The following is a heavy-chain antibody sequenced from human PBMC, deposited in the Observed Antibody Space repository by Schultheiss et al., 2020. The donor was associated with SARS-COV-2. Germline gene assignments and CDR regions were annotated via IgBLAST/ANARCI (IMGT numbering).Heavy chain of an antibody. CDR2: INHSGST. CDR1: GGSISSSSYY. J-gene: IGHJ3*02. V-gene: IGHV4-39*07. Sequence: SQTLSLTCTVSGGSISSSSYYWGWIRQPPGKGLEWIGEINHSGSTNYNPSLKSRVTISVDTSKNQFSLKLSSVTAADTAVYYCARGKDIVATIHDAFDIWGQGTMVTVSS. CDR3: ARGKDIVATIHDAFDI. D-gene: IGHD5-12*01.